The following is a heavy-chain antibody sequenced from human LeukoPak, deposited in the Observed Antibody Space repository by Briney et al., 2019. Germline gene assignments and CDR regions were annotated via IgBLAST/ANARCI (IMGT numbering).Heavy chain of an antibody. CDR2: MNPNSGNT. J-gene: IGHJ4*02. Sequence: ASVKVSCKASGYTFTSYDINWVRQATGQGLEWMGWMNPNSGNTGYAQKFQGRVPMTRNTTISTAYMELSSLRSEDTAVYYCARDEPYGSGGSCYSWGQGTLVTVPS. CDR3: ARDEPYGSGGSCYS. CDR1: GYTFTSYD. V-gene: IGHV1-8*01. D-gene: IGHD2-15*01.